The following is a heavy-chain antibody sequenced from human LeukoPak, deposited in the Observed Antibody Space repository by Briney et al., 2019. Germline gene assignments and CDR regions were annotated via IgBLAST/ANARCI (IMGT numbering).Heavy chain of an antibody. V-gene: IGHV1-46*01. CDR1: GYTFTSYY. D-gene: IGHD6-13*01. CDR2: INPSGGST. J-gene: IGHJ3*02. CDR3: ASTWWNSSSWYAFDI. Sequence: ASVKVSRKASGYTFTSYYMHWVRQAPGQGLEWMGIINPSGGSTSYAQKFQGRVTMTRDTSTSTVYMELSSLRSEDTAVYYCASTWWNSSSWYAFDIWGQGTMVTVSS.